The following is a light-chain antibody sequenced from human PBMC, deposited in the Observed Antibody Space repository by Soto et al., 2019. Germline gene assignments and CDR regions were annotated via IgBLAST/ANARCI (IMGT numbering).Light chain of an antibody. J-gene: IGKJ5*01. CDR3: QQLYTLPFT. CDR2: EAS. Sequence: DIQLTQSPSLLSASIGDRVTITCRASHGISTFLAWYQQKPGKAPKLLIYEASTLQSGVPSRFSGSGSGTEFTLTISGLLPEDFGAYHCQQLYTLPFTFGQGTRLEI. CDR1: HGISTF. V-gene: IGKV1-9*01.